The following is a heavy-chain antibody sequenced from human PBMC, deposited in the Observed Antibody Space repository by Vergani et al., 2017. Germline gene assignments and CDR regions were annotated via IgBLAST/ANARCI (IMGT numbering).Heavy chain of an antibody. Sequence: EVQLVESGGGLVQPGGSMRLSCAAFGFTFSSYSMNWVRQAPGKGLEWVSYISSSSSTIYYADSVKGRFTISRDNAKNSLYLQMNSLRAEDTAVYYCARSVYSGSYYDAFDIWGQGTMVTVSS. CDR3: ARSVYSGSYYDAFDI. V-gene: IGHV3-48*01. J-gene: IGHJ3*02. D-gene: IGHD1-26*01. CDR1: GFTFSSYS. CDR2: ISSSSSTI.